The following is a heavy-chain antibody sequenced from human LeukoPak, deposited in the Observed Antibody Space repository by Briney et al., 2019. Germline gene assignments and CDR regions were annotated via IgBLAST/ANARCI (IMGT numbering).Heavy chain of an antibody. CDR1: GYTFTDYY. CDR3: ARMVDGDYGSDY. V-gene: IGHV1-2*02. Sequence: GASVKVSCKASGYTFTDYYMHWVRQAAGQGLEWMGWINPNSGGTNYAQKFQGRVTMTRDTSISTAYMELSRLRSDDTAVYYCARMVDGDYGSDYWGQGTLVTVSS. D-gene: IGHD4-17*01. J-gene: IGHJ4*02. CDR2: INPNSGGT.